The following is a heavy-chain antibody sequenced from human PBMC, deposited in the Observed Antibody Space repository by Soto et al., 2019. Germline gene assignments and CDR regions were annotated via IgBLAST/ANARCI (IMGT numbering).Heavy chain of an antibody. CDR3: AKDVGQQLVLNYGMDV. D-gene: IGHD6-6*01. V-gene: IGHV3-30*18. CDR2: VSYDGNHK. Sequence: QAQLVESGGGVIQPGTSLSLSCGSSGFTFRSFGMYWVRQAPGNGLEWVAVVSYDGNHKYYADSVKGRFTVSRDNAKNMLYMPMNSLRGEDTAVYYCAKDVGQQLVLNYGMDVWGQGTTVTVSS. CDR1: GFTFRSFG. J-gene: IGHJ6*02.